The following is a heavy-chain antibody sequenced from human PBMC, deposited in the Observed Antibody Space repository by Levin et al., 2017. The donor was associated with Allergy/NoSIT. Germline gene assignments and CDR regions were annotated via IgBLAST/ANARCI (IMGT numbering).Heavy chain of an antibody. CDR2: ISYDGSNK. V-gene: IGHV3-30*18. J-gene: IGHJ4*02. D-gene: IGHD3-22*01. Sequence: LSLPCAASGFTFRSYGMHWVRQAPGKGLEWVAVISYDGSNKYYADSVKGRFTISRDNSKNTLYLQMNSLRAEDTAVYYCAKPGITMIVVADTPGYYFDYWGQGTLVTVSS. CDR3: AKPGITMIVVADTPGYYFDY. CDR1: GFTFRSYG.